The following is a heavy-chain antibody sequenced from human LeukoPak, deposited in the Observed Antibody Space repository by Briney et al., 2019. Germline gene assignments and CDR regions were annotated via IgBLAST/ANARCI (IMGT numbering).Heavy chain of an antibody. Sequence: GGSLRLSCAASGFTFSSYEMNWVRQAPGKGLEWVSYISSSGSTIYYADSVKGRFTISRDNAKNSLYLQMNSLRAEDTAVYYCASLEYYDSSASYWGQGTLVTVSS. V-gene: IGHV3-48*03. CDR3: ASLEYYDSSASY. D-gene: IGHD3-22*01. CDR1: GFTFSSYE. CDR2: ISSSGSTI. J-gene: IGHJ4*02.